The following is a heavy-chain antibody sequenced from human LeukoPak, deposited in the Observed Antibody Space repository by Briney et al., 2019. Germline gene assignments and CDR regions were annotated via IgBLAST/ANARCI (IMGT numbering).Heavy chain of an antibody. CDR2: TSSTSTYI. CDR3: ARDLSSSSGRWFDP. J-gene: IGHJ5*02. Sequence: PGGSLRLSCAASGFTFGYYSMNWVRQAPGKGLEWVSSTSSTSTYIYYADSVKGRFAISRDTSKNTLNLQMNSLRAEDTAVYYCARDLSSSSGRWFDPWGQGTLVTVSS. CDR1: GFTFGYYS. V-gene: IGHV3-21*04. D-gene: IGHD6-6*01.